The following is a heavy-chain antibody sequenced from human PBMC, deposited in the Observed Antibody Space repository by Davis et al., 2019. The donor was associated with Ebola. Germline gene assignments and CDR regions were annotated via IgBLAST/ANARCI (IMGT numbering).Heavy chain of an antibody. CDR2: INPSGGST. Sequence: ASVKVSCKASGYTFTSYYMHWVRQAPGQGLEWMGIINPSGGSTSYAQKFQGRVTMTRDTSTSTVYMELSSLRAEDTAVYYCANHYGDYVFDYWGQGTLVTVSS. CDR1: GYTFTSYY. J-gene: IGHJ4*02. V-gene: IGHV1-46*01. D-gene: IGHD4-17*01. CDR3: ANHYGDYVFDY.